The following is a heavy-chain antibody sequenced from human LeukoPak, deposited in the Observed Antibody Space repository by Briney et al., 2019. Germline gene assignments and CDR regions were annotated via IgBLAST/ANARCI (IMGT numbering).Heavy chain of an antibody. CDR3: AKDSLLWFGELRYYFDY. D-gene: IGHD3-10*01. CDR1: GFTFSSYE. J-gene: IGHJ4*02. Sequence: GGSLRLSCAASGFTFSSYEMNWVRQAPGKGLEWVSAISGSGGSTYYADSVKGRFTISRDNSKNTLYLQMNSLRAEDTAVYYCAKDSLLWFGELRYYFDYWGQGTLVTVSS. V-gene: IGHV3-23*01. CDR2: ISGSGGST.